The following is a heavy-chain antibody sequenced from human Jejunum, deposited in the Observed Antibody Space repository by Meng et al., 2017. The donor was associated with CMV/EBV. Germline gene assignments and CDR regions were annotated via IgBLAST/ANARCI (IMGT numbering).Heavy chain of an antibody. V-gene: IGHV3-72*01. CDR1: GFICSDQH. Sequence: GFICSDQHMDWVRQAPGKGLEWVGRIRNRAESYTIDYAASVRGRFIISRDDSKNSLYLQMNNLETEDTAVYYCARDLSRGISYETGSWGQGTLVTVSS. J-gene: IGHJ5*02. CDR3: ARDLSRGISYETGS. D-gene: IGHD3-16*01. CDR2: IRNRAESYTI.